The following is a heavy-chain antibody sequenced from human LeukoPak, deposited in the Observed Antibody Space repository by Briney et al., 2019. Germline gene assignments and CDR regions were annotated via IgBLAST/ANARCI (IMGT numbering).Heavy chain of an antibody. D-gene: IGHD6-19*01. V-gene: IGHV1-69*04. J-gene: IGHJ4*02. CDR1: GGTFSSYA. CDR3: ARVTGASSGWYYFDY. Sequence: ASVKVSCKASGGTFSSYAISWVRQAPGQGLEWMGRIIPILGIANYAQKFQGRVTITADKSTSTAYKELSSLRSEDTAVYYCARVTGASSGWYYFDYWGQGTLVTVSS. CDR2: IIPILGIA.